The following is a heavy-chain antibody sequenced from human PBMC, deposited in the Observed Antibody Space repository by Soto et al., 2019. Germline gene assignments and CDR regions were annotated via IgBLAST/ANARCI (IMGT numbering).Heavy chain of an antibody. CDR3: ARGRKGYGGSWFVD. V-gene: IGHV4-34*01. CDR1: GGSFSDSS. J-gene: IGHJ4*01. D-gene: IGHD6-13*01. Sequence: SETLSLTCAVYGGSFSDSSWTWIRQPPGKGLEWIVEISHSGSTNYNPSLKNRVIMSLDTSKNQFSLKLTFVTAADTAVYYCARGRKGYGGSWFVDSGHVTRVTVSP. CDR2: ISHSGST.